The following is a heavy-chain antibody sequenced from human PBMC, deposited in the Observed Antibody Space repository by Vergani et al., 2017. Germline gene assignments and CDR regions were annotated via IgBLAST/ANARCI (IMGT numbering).Heavy chain of an antibody. CDR3: ARTRGEHSISSAAFDI. CDR1: GGPISSYY. D-gene: IGHD6-6*01. J-gene: IGHJ3*02. CDR2: IYYSGST. V-gene: IGHV4-59*01. Sequence: QVQLQESGPGLVKASETLSLTCNVSGGPISSYYWSWIRQSPGEGLEYIGYIYYSGSTNYNPSLGSRVTISIGASKTQFSLKLSSVTAADTAVYYCARTRGEHSISSAAFDIWGQGTRVTVSS.